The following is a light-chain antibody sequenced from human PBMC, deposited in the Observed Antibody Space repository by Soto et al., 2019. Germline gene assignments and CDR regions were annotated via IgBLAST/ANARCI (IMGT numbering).Light chain of an antibody. V-gene: IGLV2-8*01. CDR3: SSYAGSSHV. CDR1: SSDVGGYNY. J-gene: IGLJ1*01. CDR2: EVN. Sequence: QSVLTQPPSASGSPGQSFAISCPGTSSDVGGYNYVSWYQQHPGKAPKLMSYEVNKRPSGVPDRFSGSKSGNTASLTVSGLQAEDEADYYCSSYAGSSHVFGTGTKVTVL.